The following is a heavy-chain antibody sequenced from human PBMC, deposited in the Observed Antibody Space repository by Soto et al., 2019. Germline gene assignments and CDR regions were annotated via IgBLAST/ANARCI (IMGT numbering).Heavy chain of an antibody. D-gene: IGHD3-22*01. CDR2: MSYDGSNK. Sequence: PGGSLRLSCAASGFTFSTYGMHWVRQAPGKGLEWVAAMSYDGSNKYYADSVKGRFTISRDNSKNTLYLQMNSLRAEDTAVYYCARSYYYDSSGYSDAFDIWGQGTMVTVSS. J-gene: IGHJ3*02. CDR3: ARSYYYDSSGYSDAFDI. V-gene: IGHV3-30*03. CDR1: GFTFSTYG.